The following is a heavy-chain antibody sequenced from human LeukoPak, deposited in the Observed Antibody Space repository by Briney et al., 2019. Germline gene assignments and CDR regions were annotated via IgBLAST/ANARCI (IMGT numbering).Heavy chain of an antibody. CDR3: ARGPRRITIFGVDPNWFDP. J-gene: IGHJ5*02. V-gene: IGHV3-48*01. CDR1: GFTFSSYS. D-gene: IGHD3-3*01. CDR2: ISSSSSTI. Sequence: QPGGSLRLSCAASGFTFSSYSMNWVRQAPGKGLEWVSYISSSSSTIYYADSVKGRFTISRDNAKDSLYLQMNSLRAEDTAVYYCARGPRRITIFGVDPNWFDPWGQGTLVTVSS.